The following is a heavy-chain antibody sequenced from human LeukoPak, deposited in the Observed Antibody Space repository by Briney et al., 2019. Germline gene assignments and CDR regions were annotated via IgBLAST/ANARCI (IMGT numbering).Heavy chain of an antibody. CDR3: ARGGKATVVTM. CDR2: MYSSGST. J-gene: IGHJ4*02. D-gene: IGHD4-23*01. V-gene: IGHV4-4*07. Sequence: SETLSLTCTVSGGSINSYYWSWIRQPAGKGLEWIGRMYSSGSTNSNPSLKSRVSMSVDTSKNQFSLKLTSVTAADTAVYYCARGGKATVVTMWGQGILVTVSS. CDR1: GGSINSYY.